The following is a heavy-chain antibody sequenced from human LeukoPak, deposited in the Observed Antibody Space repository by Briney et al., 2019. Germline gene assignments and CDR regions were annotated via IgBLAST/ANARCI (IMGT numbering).Heavy chain of an antibody. CDR1: GGTFSSYA. Sequence: SVKVSCKASGGTFSSYAISWVRQAPGQGLEWMGRIIPIFGIANYAQKFQGRVTITADKSTSTAYMELSSLRSEDTAVYYCARDLTAYCGGDCYPHYWGQGTLVTVSS. V-gene: IGHV1-69*04. CDR2: IIPIFGIA. D-gene: IGHD2-21*01. CDR3: ARDLTAYCGGDCYPHY. J-gene: IGHJ4*02.